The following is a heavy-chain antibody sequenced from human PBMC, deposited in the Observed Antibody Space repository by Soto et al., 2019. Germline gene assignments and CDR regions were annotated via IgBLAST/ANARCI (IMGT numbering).Heavy chain of an antibody. D-gene: IGHD1-1*01. V-gene: IGHV1-2*06. J-gene: IGHJ4*02. CDR1: GYNFRGYY. CDR3: ARAAQGLMSTYFDF. Sequence: QAQLMQSGAEVRKPGTSVKVSCETSGYNFRGYYVHWVRQAPGHGLQWLGRIDPNSGDTDYAQTFQGRMAVTRDTSLASVYMDLISLTSHYTAVYVCARAAQGLMSTYFDFWGQGTPVVVSS. CDR2: IDPNSGDT.